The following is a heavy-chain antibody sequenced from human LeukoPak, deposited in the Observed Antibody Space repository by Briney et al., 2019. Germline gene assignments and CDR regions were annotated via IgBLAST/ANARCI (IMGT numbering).Heavy chain of an antibody. CDR2: ISAYNGNT. Sequence: GASVKVSCKASGYTFTSYGISWVRQAPGQGLEWMGWISAYNGNTNYAQKLQGRVTMTTDTSTSTAYMELRSLGSDDTAVYYCARVAPPPMVRGVMFVWFDPWGQGTLVTVSS. J-gene: IGHJ5*02. CDR3: ARVAPPPMVRGVMFVWFDP. V-gene: IGHV1-18*01. CDR1: GYTFTSYG. D-gene: IGHD3-10*01.